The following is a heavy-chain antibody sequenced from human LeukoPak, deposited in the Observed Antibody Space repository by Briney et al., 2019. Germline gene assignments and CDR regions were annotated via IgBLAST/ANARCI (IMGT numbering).Heavy chain of an antibody. D-gene: IGHD6-19*01. CDR3: AREGEQWLVYYFDY. CDR2: INAGNGNT. V-gene: IGHV1-3*01. Sequence: GASVKVSCKASGYTFTSYAMHWVRQAPGQRLEWMGWINAGNGNTKYSQKFQGRVTITRDTSASTAYMELSSLRSEDTAVYYCAREGEQWLVYYFDYWGQGTLVTLSS. CDR1: GYTFTSYA. J-gene: IGHJ4*02.